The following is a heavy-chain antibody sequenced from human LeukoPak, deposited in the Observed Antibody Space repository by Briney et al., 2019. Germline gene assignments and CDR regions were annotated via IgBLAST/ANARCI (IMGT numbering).Heavy chain of an antibody. CDR3: AKATGTTVTIRYIDY. J-gene: IGHJ4*02. CDR1: GFTFSSYG. V-gene: IGHV3-33*06. CDR2: IWYDGSNK. Sequence: QAGGSLRLSCAASGFTFSSYGMHWVRQAPGKGLEWVAVIWYDGSNKYYADSVKGRFTISRDNSKNTLYLQMNSLRAEDTAVYYCAKATGTTVTIRYIDYWGQGTLVTVSS. D-gene: IGHD4-17*01.